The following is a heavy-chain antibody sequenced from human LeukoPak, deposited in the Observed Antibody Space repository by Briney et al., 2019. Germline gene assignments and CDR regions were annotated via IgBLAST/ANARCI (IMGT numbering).Heavy chain of an antibody. CDR2: IRQDGSQK. J-gene: IGHJ4*02. CDR1: GFTFSSYW. D-gene: IGHD6-19*01. CDR3: ARDRGSGWYFDY. V-gene: IGHV3-7*01. Sequence: GGSLRLSCAASGFTFSSYWMSWVRQAPGKGLEWVATIRQDGSQKYYVDSVKGRFTISRDNAKNSLYLQMNSLRAEDTAVYYCARDRGSGWYFDYWGQGTLVTVSS.